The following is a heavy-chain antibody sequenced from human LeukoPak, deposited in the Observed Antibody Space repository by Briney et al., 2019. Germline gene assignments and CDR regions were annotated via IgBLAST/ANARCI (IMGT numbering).Heavy chain of an antibody. CDR2: IIPIFGTA. D-gene: IGHD3-22*01. CDR1: GGTFSSYA. V-gene: IGHV1-69*13. J-gene: IGHJ6*02. Sequence: SVKVSCKASGGTFSSYAISWVRQAPGQGLEWMGGIIPIFGTASYAQKFQGRVTITADESTSTAYMELSSLRSEDTAVYYCARDVVVVITDYYYYGMDVWGQGTTVTVSS. CDR3: ARDVVVVITDYYYYGMDV.